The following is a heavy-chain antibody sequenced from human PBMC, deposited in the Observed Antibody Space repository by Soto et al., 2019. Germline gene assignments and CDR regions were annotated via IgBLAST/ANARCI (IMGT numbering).Heavy chain of an antibody. Sequence: QVRLVQSGAEVKKPGASVKVSCKASGYTFTGYYIHWVRQAPGQGLEWMGWINPNSGGANIAQKFQGWVTMTRDTSISTTYMELSRLRSNDTAVYFCARDYDGSASYGFEIWGQGTMVTVAS. D-gene: IGHD3-22*01. J-gene: IGHJ3*02. V-gene: IGHV1-2*04. CDR3: ARDYDGSASYGFEI. CDR1: GYTFTGYY. CDR2: INPNSGGA.